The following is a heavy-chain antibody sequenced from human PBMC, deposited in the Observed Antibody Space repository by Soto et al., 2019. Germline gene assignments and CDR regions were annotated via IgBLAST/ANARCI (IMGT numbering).Heavy chain of an antibody. V-gene: IGHV1-58*01. D-gene: IGHD1-26*01. CDR1: GFTFTSSA. CDR2: IVVGSGNT. J-gene: IGHJ4*02. CDR3: AAKSGSGSYSRDY. Sequence: GPQVKVSCKASGFTFTSSAVQWVRQARGQRLEWIGWIVVGSGNTNYAQKFQERVTITRDMSTSTAYMELSSLRSEDTAVYYCAAKSGSGSYSRDYWGQGTLVTVS.